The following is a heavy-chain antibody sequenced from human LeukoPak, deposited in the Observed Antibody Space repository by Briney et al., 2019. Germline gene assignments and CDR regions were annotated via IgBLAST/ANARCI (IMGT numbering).Heavy chain of an antibody. V-gene: IGHV1-8*03. CDR1: GYTFTGYY. CDR3: ARVLTYYDFWSGYYRKTGFDY. CDR2: MNPNSGNT. Sequence: ASVKVSCKASGYTFTGYYMHWVRQATGQGLEWMGWMNPNSGNTGYAQKFQGRVTITRNTSISTAYMELSSLRSEDTAVYYCARVLTYYDFWSGYYRKTGFDYWGQGTLVTVSS. D-gene: IGHD3-3*01. J-gene: IGHJ4*02.